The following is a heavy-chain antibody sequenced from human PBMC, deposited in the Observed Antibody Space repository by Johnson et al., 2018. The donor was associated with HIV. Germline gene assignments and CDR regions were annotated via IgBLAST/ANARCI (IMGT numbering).Heavy chain of an antibody. CDR3: AKDLRVFDWFNAYDAFDI. Sequence: QVQLVESGGGLVKPGGSLRLSCAASGFTFSDYYMNWIRQAPGKGLEWVSYISSSGRTIYYADSVKGRFTMSRDNAKKSLYLQMNSLRAEDTAVYYCAKDLRVFDWFNAYDAFDIWGQGTMVTVSS. J-gene: IGHJ3*02. CDR1: GFTFSDYY. V-gene: IGHV3-11*04. D-gene: IGHD3-9*01. CDR2: ISSSGRTI.